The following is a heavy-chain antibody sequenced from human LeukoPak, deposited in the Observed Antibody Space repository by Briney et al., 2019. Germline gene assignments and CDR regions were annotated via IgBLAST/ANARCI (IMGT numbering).Heavy chain of an antibody. J-gene: IGHJ6*03. CDR3: ARGYDFWSGSYHYYMDV. V-gene: IGHV1-18*01. Sequence: ASVKVSCKASGYTFTSYGISWVRQAPGQGLEWMGWISAYNGNTNYAQKLQGRVTITRNTSISTAYMELSSLRSEDTAVYYCARGYDFWSGSYHYYMDVWGEGTTVTVSS. CDR1: GYTFTSYG. CDR2: ISAYNGNT. D-gene: IGHD3-3*01.